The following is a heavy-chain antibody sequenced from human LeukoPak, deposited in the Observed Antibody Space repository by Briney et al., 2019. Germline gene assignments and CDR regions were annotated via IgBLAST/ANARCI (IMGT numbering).Heavy chain of an antibody. V-gene: IGHV4-39*01. Sequence: SETLSLTCTVSGGSISSSSYYWGWIRQPPGKGLEWIGSIYYSGSTYYNPSLKSRVTISVDTSKNQFSLKLSSVTAADTAVYYCARVVGDFGVVIGREYYFDYWGQGTLVTVSS. J-gene: IGHJ4*02. CDR2: IYYSGST. CDR3: ARVVGDFGVVIGREYYFDY. D-gene: IGHD3-3*01. CDR1: GGSISSSSYY.